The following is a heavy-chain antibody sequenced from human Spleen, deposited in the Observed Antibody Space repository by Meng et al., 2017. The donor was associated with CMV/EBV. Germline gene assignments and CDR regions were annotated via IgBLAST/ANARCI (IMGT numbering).Heavy chain of an antibody. J-gene: IGHJ4*02. CDR1: GFTFNIHS. D-gene: IGHD6-13*01. CDR2: ISNSGGNT. V-gene: IGHV3-23*01. CDR3: AKDSSRTSIYYFDY. Sequence: ASGFTFNIHSMNWVRRAPGKGLEWVSGISNSGGNTYYADSVKGRFTISRDNSKDTLYLQMNNLRAEDTALYYCAKDSSRTSIYYFDYWGQGTLVTVSS.